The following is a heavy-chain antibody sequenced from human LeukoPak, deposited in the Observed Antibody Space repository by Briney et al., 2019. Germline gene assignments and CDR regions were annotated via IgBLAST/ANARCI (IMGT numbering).Heavy chain of an antibody. J-gene: IGHJ4*02. CDR1: GFTLSDYY. D-gene: IGHD3-10*01. CDR2: ISSGGSTI. V-gene: IGHV3-11*04. Sequence: PGGSLRLSCAVSGFTLSDYYMSWIRQAPGQRLEWVSYISSGGSTISHADSVTGRFTISRDNAENSLYLQMNSLRAEDTAVYYCAREVRGVIRRYFDYWGQGTLVTVSS. CDR3: AREVRGVIRRYFDY.